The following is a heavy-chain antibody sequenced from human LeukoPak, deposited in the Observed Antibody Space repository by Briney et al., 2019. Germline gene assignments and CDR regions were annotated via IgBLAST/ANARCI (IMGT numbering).Heavy chain of an antibody. D-gene: IGHD6-6*01. CDR1: GGSFSGYY. V-gene: IGHV4-34*01. Sequence: SETLSLTCAVYGGSFSGYYWSWIRQPPGKGLEWIGEINHSGSTNYNPSLKSRVTISVDTSKSQFSLKLNSMTAADTAVYYCARGEYSSSWDLLYYYMDVWGKGTTVTVSS. CDR2: INHSGST. CDR3: ARGEYSSSWDLLYYYMDV. J-gene: IGHJ6*03.